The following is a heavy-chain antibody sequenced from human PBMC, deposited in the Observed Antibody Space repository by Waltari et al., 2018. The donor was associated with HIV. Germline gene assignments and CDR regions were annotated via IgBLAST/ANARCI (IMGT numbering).Heavy chain of an antibody. Sequence: QVQLQESGPGLVKPSETLSLTCTVSGGSISSYYWSWIRQPPGKGLEWIGYIYYGGITNYYPSVKRRVTVAVDTSKNQFALKLSSVTAADTAVYYCARGWEQQLVPFDYWGQGTLVTVSS. CDR3: ARGWEQQLVPFDY. CDR2: IYYGGIT. V-gene: IGHV4-59*08. D-gene: IGHD6-13*01. CDR1: GGSISSYY. J-gene: IGHJ4*02.